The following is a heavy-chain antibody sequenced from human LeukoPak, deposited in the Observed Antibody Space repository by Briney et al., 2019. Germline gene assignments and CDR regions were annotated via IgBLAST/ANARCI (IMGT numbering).Heavy chain of an antibody. D-gene: IGHD3-10*01. CDR1: SDSISTYY. Sequence: SETLSLTCTVSSDSISTYYWSWIRQPPGKGLEWIGEIDQSGTANYNPSLKSRVTISIDTSKKQFSLTLTSMTAADTAVYYCARVPHYYFGYGYFDTWGQGTRVTVSS. J-gene: IGHJ4*02. V-gene: IGHV4-34*01. CDR3: ARVPHYYFGYGYFDT. CDR2: IDQSGTA.